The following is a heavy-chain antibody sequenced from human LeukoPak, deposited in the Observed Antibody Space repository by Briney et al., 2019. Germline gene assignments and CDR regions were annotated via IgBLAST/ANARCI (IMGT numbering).Heavy chain of an antibody. CDR2: IYHSGNT. CDR1: GYSISSAYY. CDR3: ARAGGGTYYFDF. V-gene: IGHV4-38-2*02. Sequence: SETLSLTCSVSGYSISSAYYWGWIRQPPGKGLEWIAEIYHSGNTNYNPSLKSRVTISLDKSKNQFSLKLTSVTAADTALYFCARAGGGTYYFDFWDQGTLVTVSS. D-gene: IGHD1-26*01. J-gene: IGHJ4*02.